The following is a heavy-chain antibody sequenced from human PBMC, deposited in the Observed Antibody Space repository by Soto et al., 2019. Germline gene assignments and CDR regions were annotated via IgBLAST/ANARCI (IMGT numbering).Heavy chain of an antibody. J-gene: IGHJ6*02. CDR3: ARDSYNWHDPTRVYYYYYGMDV. Sequence: QVQLVESGGGVVQPGRSLRLSCAASGFTFSSYGMHWVRQAPGKGLEWVAVIWYDGSNKYYADSVKGRFTISRDNSKNTLYLQMNSLRAEDTAVYYCARDSYNWHDPTRVYYYYYGMDVWGQGTTVTVSS. CDR2: IWYDGSNK. CDR1: GFTFSSYG. D-gene: IGHD1-20*01. V-gene: IGHV3-33*01.